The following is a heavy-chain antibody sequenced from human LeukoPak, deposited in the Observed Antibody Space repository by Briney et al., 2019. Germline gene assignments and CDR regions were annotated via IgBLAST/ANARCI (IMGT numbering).Heavy chain of an antibody. D-gene: IGHD5-24*01. CDR1: GGSISSSSYY. Sequence: SETLSLTCTVSGGSISSSSYYWGWIRQPPGKGLEWIGSIYYSGSTYYNPSLKSRVTISVDTFKNQFSLKLSSVTAADTAVYYCAKDQDGYSAYWGQGTLVSV. CDR2: IYYSGST. J-gene: IGHJ4*02. CDR3: AKDQDGYSAY. V-gene: IGHV4-39*07.